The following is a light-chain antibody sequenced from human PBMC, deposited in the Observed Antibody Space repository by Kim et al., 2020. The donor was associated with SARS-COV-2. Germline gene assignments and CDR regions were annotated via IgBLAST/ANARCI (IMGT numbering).Light chain of an antibody. Sequence: SYELTQPPSVSVSPGQTASITCSGDKLGDKYACWYQQKPGQSPVLVIYQDSKRPSGIPERFSGSNSGNTATLTISGTQAMDEADYYCQAWDSSIHYVFG. J-gene: IGLJ1*01. CDR1: KLGDKY. CDR2: QDS. V-gene: IGLV3-1*01. CDR3: QAWDSSIHYV.